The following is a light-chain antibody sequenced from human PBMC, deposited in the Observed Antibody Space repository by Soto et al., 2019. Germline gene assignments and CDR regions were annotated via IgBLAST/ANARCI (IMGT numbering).Light chain of an antibody. CDR3: QQYNNWPPLT. Sequence: ELVMTQSPATLSVSPGERATLSCRASQSFSSNLAWYQQKPGQAPRLLIYGASTSATGIPARFSGSVSGTEFTLTISSLHSEDFAVYNCQQYNNWPPLTFGGGTKVEIK. CDR2: GAS. J-gene: IGKJ4*01. V-gene: IGKV3-15*01. CDR1: QSFSSN.